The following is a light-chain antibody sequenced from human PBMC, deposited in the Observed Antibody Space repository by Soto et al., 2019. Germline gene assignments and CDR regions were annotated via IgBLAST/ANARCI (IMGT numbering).Light chain of an antibody. CDR1: NIGSKS. V-gene: IGLV3-21*02. Sequence: SYELTQTPSVSVAPGQTAMITCAGTNIGSKSVHWYQQKPGQAPVLVVHDDSDRPSGIPERFSGSKSGDMATLTISRVEAGDEADYYCQVWDGSSEHVVFGGGTKLTVL. J-gene: IGLJ2*01. CDR2: DDS. CDR3: QVWDGSSEHVV.